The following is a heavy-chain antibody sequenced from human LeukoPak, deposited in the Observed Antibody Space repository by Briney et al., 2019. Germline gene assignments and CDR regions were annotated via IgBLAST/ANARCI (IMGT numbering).Heavy chain of an antibody. CDR1: GFTFSNYW. Sequence: CAASGFTFSNYWMSWVRQAPGKGLEWVANIKQDGSEKYYVDSVKGRFTISRDNAKNSLYLQMNSLRAEDTAVYYCASGQQLGYWGQGTLVTVSS. V-gene: IGHV3-7*01. CDR3: ASGQQLGY. CDR2: IKQDGSEK. J-gene: IGHJ4*02. D-gene: IGHD6-6*01.